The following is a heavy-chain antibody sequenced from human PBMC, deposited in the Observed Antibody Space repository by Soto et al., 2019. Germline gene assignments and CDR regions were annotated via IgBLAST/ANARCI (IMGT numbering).Heavy chain of an antibody. Sequence: ASLKVSCKASGYTFTSYGISWVRQAPGQGLEWMGWISAYNGNTNYAQKLQGRVTMTTDTSTSTAYMELRSLRSDDTAVYYCARGDYDSSGYYYWFDPWGQGTLVTVSS. V-gene: IGHV1-18*01. CDR2: ISAYNGNT. D-gene: IGHD3-22*01. CDR1: GYTFTSYG. J-gene: IGHJ5*02. CDR3: ARGDYDSSGYYYWFDP.